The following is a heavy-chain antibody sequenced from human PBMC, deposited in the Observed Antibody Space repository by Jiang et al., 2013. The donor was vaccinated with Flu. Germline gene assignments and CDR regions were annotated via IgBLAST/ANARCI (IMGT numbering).Heavy chain of an antibody. Sequence: PPGKGLEWIGSIYHSGSTYYNPSLKSRVTISVDRSKNQFSLKPSSVTAADTAVYYCARMGAGSTGDPYYFDYWGQGTLVTVSS. CDR3: ARMGAGSTGDPYYFDY. D-gene: IGHD2-21*02. J-gene: IGHJ4*02. CDR2: IYHSGST. V-gene: IGHV4-38-2*01.